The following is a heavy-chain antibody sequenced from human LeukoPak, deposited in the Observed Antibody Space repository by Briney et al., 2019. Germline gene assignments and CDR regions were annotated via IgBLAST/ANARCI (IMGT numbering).Heavy chain of an antibody. V-gene: IGHV3-30-3*01. D-gene: IGHD2-2*01. Sequence: GRSLRLSCAASGFTFSSYAMHWVRQAPGKGLEWVAVISYDGSNKYYADFVKGRFTISRDNSKNTLYLQMNSLRAEDTAVYYCARDLSIVVVPAAIGGYFDYWGQGTLVTVSS. CDR3: ARDLSIVVVPAAIGGYFDY. J-gene: IGHJ4*02. CDR2: ISYDGSNK. CDR1: GFTFSSYA.